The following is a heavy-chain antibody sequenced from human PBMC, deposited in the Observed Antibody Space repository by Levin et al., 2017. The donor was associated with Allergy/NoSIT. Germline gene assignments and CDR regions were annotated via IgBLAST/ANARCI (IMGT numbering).Heavy chain of an antibody. J-gene: IGHJ4*02. CDR1: GFTFSSYG. CDR3: AREGGGDSARFTGMNDY. V-gene: IGHV3-33*01. D-gene: IGHD2-21*02. Sequence: GESLKISCAASGFTFSSYGMHWVRQAPGKGLEWVAVIWYDGSNKYYADSVKGRFTISRDNSKNTLYLQMNSLRAEDTAVYYCAREGGGDSARFTGMNDYWGQGTLVTVSS. CDR2: IWYDGSNK.